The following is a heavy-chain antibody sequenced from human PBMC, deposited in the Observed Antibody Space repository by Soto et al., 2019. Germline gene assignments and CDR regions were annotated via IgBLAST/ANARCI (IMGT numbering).Heavy chain of an antibody. CDR3: ARAWSGYSYGKYYYYGMDV. Sequence: SETLSLTCTVSGGSVSSGFYYWTWIRQSSGKGPEWIGYIYYSGTTSYNPSLKSRVTISVDTSKNQFSLKLSSVTAADTAVYYCARAWSGYSYGKYYYYGMDVWGQGTTVTVSS. D-gene: IGHD5-18*01. CDR2: IYYSGTT. V-gene: IGHV4-61*01. J-gene: IGHJ6*02. CDR1: GGSVSSGFYY.